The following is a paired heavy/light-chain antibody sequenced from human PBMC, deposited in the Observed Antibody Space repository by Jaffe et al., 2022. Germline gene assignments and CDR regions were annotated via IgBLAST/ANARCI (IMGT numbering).Heavy chain of an antibody. J-gene: IGHJ3*02. V-gene: IGHV1-18*01. CDR1: GYTFTEYG. Sequence: QVQLVQSGAEVKKPGASVKVSCKASGYTFTEYGFTWVRQAPGQGLEWMGWISAYNGYTNYAQKFQGRVTMTTDASTSTVYMELRSLTSDDTAVYYCARDYLSRTVAATQSNALYMWGQGTMVTVSS. D-gene: IGHD6-19*01. CDR2: ISAYNGYT. CDR3: ARDYLSRTVAATQSNALYM.
Light chain of an antibody. V-gene: IGLV1-40*01. CDR2: ANN. J-gene: IGLJ2*01. CDR3: QSYDSGLSGLV. Sequence: QSVLTQPPSVSGAPGQRVTISCTGSSSNIGAGYGVHWYQQLPGTAPILLMYANNNRPSGVPDRISGSKSGTSASLAITGLQAEDEADYYCQSYDSGLSGLVFGGGTRLTVL. CDR1: SSNIGAGYG.